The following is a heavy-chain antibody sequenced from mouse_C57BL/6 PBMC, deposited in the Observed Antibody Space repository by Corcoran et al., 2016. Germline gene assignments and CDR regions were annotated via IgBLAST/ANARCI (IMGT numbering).Heavy chain of an antibody. Sequence: QIQLVQSGPELKKPGETVKISCKASGYTFTTYGMSWVKQAPGKGLKWMGWINTYSGVPTYADDFKGRFAFSLETSASTAYLQINNLKNEDTATYFCAIYGNYDFDYWGQGTTLTVSS. V-gene: IGHV9-3*01. D-gene: IGHD2-1*01. CDR3: AIYGNYDFDY. CDR2: INTYSGVP. CDR1: GYTFTTYG. J-gene: IGHJ2*01.